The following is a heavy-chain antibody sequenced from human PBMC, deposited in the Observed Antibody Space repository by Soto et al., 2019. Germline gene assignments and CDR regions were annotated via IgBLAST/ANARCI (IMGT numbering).Heavy chain of an antibody. V-gene: IGHV3-21*01. J-gene: IGHJ4*02. CDR2: ISSSSSYI. CDR1: GFTLRSYS. CDR3: ARDVSLVFWSGYNYFDY. Sequence: EVQLVESGGGLVKPGGSLRLSCAASGFTLRSYSMNWVRQAPGKGLEWVSCISSSSSYIYYPDSVKGRFTISRDNDKNSLYLQMNSLRAEDTAVYYCARDVSLVFWSGYNYFDYWGQGTLVTVSS. D-gene: IGHD3-3*01.